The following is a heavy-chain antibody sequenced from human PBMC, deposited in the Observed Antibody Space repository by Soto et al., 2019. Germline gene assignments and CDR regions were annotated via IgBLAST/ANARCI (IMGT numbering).Heavy chain of an antibody. Sequence: SETLSLTCTVSGGSISSGDYYWSWIRQPPGKGLEWIGYIYYSATTYYNPSPKSRLTISIDTSKNQFSLKLSSVTAADTAMYFCARGFRGVYFDFWGQGTLVTVSS. CDR1: GGSISSGDYY. D-gene: IGHD3-10*01. CDR3: ARGFRGVYFDF. J-gene: IGHJ4*02. V-gene: IGHV4-30-4*01. CDR2: IYYSATT.